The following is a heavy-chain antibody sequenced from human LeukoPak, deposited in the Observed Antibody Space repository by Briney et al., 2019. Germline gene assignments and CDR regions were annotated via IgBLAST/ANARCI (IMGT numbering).Heavy chain of an antibody. D-gene: IGHD4-17*01. V-gene: IGHV3-30*04. Sequence: GRSLRLSCAASGFTFSDHVMHWVRQAPGKGLEWVAGTSYDGTNKYEADSVKGRFIISRDNSGNTLFLQMNSLRAEDTAVYYCAKDPNGDYLGAFDFWGPGTLVTVSS. CDR3: AKDPNGDYLGAFDF. J-gene: IGHJ3*01. CDR2: TSYDGTNK. CDR1: GFTFSDHV.